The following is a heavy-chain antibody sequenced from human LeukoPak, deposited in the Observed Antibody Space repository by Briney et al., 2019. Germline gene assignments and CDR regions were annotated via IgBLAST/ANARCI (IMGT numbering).Heavy chain of an antibody. CDR1: GYTFTGYY. D-gene: IGHD3-10*01. CDR3: ARGRSRVRGVFLDY. V-gene: IGHV1-2*02. CDR2: INPNSGGT. J-gene: IGHJ4*02. Sequence: GASVKVSCKASGYTFTGYYMHWVRQAPGQGLEWMGWINPNSGGTNYAQKFQGRVTMTRDTSISTAYMELSRPRSDDTAVYYCARGRSRVRGVFLDYWGQGTLVTVSS.